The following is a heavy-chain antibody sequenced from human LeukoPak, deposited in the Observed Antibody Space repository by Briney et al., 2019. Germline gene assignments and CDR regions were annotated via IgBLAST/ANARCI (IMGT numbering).Heavy chain of an antibody. CDR1: GFTFSSYS. CDR2: ISSSSSYR. J-gene: IGHJ4*02. V-gene: IGHV3-21*01. Sequence: GGSLRLSCAASGFTFSSYSMNWVRQAPGKGLEWVSSISSSSSYRYYADSVKGRFTISRDNAKNSLYLQMNSLRAEDTAVYYCARDRLPSRYYDFWSGYDWGQGTLVTVSS. CDR3: ARDRLPSRYYDFWSGYD. D-gene: IGHD3-3*01.